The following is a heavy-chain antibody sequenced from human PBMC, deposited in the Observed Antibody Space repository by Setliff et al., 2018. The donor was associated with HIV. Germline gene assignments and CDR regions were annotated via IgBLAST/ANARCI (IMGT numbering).Heavy chain of an antibody. J-gene: IGHJ6*03. CDR2: ISTYNGNT. V-gene: IGHV1-18*01. Sequence: ASVKVSCKASGYTFTSYGISWVRQAPGQGLEWMGWISTYNGNTNYAQKLQGRVTMTRDTSTSTVYMELSSLRSEDTAVYYCARDLHTFMINSYHYYMDVWGKGTTVTVSS. CDR3: ARDLHTFMINSYHYYMDV. CDR1: GYTFTSYG. D-gene: IGHD3-16*01.